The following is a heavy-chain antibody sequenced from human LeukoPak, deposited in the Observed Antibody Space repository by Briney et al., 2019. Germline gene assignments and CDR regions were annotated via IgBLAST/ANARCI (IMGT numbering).Heavy chain of an antibody. CDR2: INPNSGGT. D-gene: IGHD3-10*01. CDR3: ASLYGSGTLYYYYYGMDV. J-gene: IGHJ6*01. CDR1: GYTFTGYY. Sequence: GASVKVSCKASGYTFTGYYMHWVRQAPGQGLEWMGWINPNSGGTNCAQKFQGRVTMTRDTSISTAHMELSRLRSDDTAVYYCASLYGSGTLYYYYYGMDVWGQGTTVTVSS. V-gene: IGHV1-2*02.